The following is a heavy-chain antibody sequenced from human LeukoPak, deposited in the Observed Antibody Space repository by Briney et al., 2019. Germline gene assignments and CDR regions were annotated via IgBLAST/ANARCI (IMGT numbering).Heavy chain of an antibody. D-gene: IGHD6-13*01. Sequence: GGSLRLPCAASGFTFSSYWMHWVRQAPGKGLVWVSRINSDGSSTSYADSVKGRFTISRDNAKNTLYLQMNSLRAEDTAVYYCAREGDSSPHDAFDIWGQGTMVTVSS. CDR2: INSDGSST. CDR1: GFTFSSYW. CDR3: AREGDSSPHDAFDI. V-gene: IGHV3-74*01. J-gene: IGHJ3*02.